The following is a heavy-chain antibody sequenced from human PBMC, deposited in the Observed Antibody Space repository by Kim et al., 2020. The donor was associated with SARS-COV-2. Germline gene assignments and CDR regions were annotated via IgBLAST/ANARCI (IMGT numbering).Heavy chain of an antibody. V-gene: IGHV7-4-1*02. CDR3: ATRYSTSYFDL. Sequence: WVRQAPGNGLEWKGWMNTNTGNPTYAQGFTGRFVFSVDTSVSTAYLQISSLRTEDTAVYYCATRYSTSYFDLWGRGTLVTVSS. CDR2: MNTNTGNP. J-gene: IGHJ2*01. D-gene: IGHD6-13*01.